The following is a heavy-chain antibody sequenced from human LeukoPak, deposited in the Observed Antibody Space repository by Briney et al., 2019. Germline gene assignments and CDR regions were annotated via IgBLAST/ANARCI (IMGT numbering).Heavy chain of an antibody. CDR2: IYYSGST. V-gene: IGHV4-59*01. CDR3: ARVNADVVVAAPLGYYGMDV. D-gene: IGHD2-15*01. J-gene: IGHJ6*02. CDR1: GGSISSYY. Sequence: PSETLSLTCTVSGGSISSYYWSWIRQPPGKGLEWIGYIYYSGSTNYNPSLKSRVTISVDTSKNQFSLKLSSVTAADTAVYYCARVNADVVVAAPLGYYGMDVWGRGTTVTVSS.